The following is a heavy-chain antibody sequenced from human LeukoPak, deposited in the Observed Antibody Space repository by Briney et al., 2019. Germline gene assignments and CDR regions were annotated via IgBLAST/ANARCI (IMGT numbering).Heavy chain of an antibody. Sequence: ASVKVSCKASGYTFNRNNINWVRQAPGQGLEWMGWISTYNGDTNYAQKFQGRVTITADESTGTAYMELSSLRSEDTAVYYCARGRRDAYYYDSSGPGGKYNWFDPWGQGTLVTVSS. CDR3: ARGRRDAYYYDSSGPGGKYNWFDP. CDR2: ISTYNGDT. V-gene: IGHV1-18*01. J-gene: IGHJ5*02. CDR1: GYTFNRNN. D-gene: IGHD3-22*01.